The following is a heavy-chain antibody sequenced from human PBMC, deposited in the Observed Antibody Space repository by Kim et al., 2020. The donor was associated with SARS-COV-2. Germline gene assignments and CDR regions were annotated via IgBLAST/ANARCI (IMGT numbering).Heavy chain of an antibody. J-gene: IGHJ4*02. D-gene: IGHD3-3*01. CDR3: ARAEWLFPTIEDY. CDR1: GYTFTGYY. CDR2: INPNSGGT. Sequence: ASVKVSCKASGYTFTGYYMHWVRQAPGQGLEWMGWINPNSGGTNYAQKFQGRVTMTRDTSISTAYMELSRLRSDDTAVYYCARAEWLFPTIEDYWGQGTLVTVSS. V-gene: IGHV1-2*02.